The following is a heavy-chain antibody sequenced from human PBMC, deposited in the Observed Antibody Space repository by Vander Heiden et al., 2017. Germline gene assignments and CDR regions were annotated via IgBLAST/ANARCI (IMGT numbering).Heavy chain of an antibody. J-gene: IGHJ4*02. CDR1: GFTFRSYS. CDR3: ASRGYCGGDNCLHHSDY. V-gene: IGHV3-21*01. Sequence: EVQRVESGGGMGKPGGWRRLYCAASGFTFRSYSMSWVRQAPGKGLEWVSSIISSSTYIHYADSVKGRFTISRDNVPNSLCLKMNSLRVEDTAVYYCASRGYCGGDNCLHHSDYWGQGTLVTASS. D-gene: IGHD2-15*01. CDR2: IISSSTYI.